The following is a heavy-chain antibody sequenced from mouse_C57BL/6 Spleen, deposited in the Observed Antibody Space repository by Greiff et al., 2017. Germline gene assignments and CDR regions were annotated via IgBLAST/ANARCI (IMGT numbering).Heavy chain of an antibody. D-gene: IGHD1-1*01. V-gene: IGHV1-55*01. CDR2: IYPGSGST. CDR1: GYTFTSYW. J-gene: IGHJ2*01. CDR3: ARIYYYGSSYFDY. Sequence: QVQLKQPGAELVKPGASVKMSCKASGYTFTSYWITWVKQRPGQGLEWIGDIYPGSGSTNYNERFKSKATLTVDTSSSTAYMQLSSLTSEDSAVYYCARIYYYGSSYFDYWGQGTTLTVSS.